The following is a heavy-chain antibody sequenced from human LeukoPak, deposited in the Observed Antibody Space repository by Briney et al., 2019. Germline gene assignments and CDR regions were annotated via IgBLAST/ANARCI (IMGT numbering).Heavy chain of an antibody. V-gene: IGHV3-30*04. D-gene: IGHD1-26*01. CDR2: ISYHGSNT. J-gene: IGHJ4*02. Sequence: GRSLRLSCAASELTFSNYAMHWVRQAPGKGLEWVADISYHGSNTYYADSVKGRFTISRDNSKNTLFLQRNSLRADDTAVYCCARELPPRGYFDNWGQGTLVTVSS. CDR1: ELTFSNYA. CDR3: ARELPPRGYFDN.